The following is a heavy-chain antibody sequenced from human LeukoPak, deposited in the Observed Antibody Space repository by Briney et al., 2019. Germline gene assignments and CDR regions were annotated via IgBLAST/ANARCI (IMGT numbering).Heavy chain of an antibody. CDR3: ARGPIGGLRKGFDI. Sequence: GASVKVSCKASGNTFAGYYVHRVRQAPGQGLEWMGWINTHNGATNYAQHFQGRVTMTTDTAVTTAYMDLDGLISDDAAVYFCARGPIGGLRKGFDIWGQGTLVTVSS. V-gene: IGHV1-2*02. D-gene: IGHD1-26*01. J-gene: IGHJ4*02. CDR1: GNTFAGYY. CDR2: INTHNGAT.